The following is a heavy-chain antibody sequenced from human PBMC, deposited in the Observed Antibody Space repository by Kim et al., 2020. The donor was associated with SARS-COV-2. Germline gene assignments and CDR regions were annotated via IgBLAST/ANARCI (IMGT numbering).Heavy chain of an antibody. V-gene: IGHV1-3*01. J-gene: IGHJ4*02. CDR3: ARDGGTDYYDNSFDY. D-gene: IGHD3-22*01. CDR2: INAGNGNT. Sequence: ASVKVSCKASGYTFTSYAMHWVRQAPGQRLEWMGWINAGNGNTKYSQKFQGRVTITRDTSAGTAYMELSSLRSEDTAVYYCARDGGTDYYDNSFDYWGQGTLVTVSS. CDR1: GYTFTSYA.